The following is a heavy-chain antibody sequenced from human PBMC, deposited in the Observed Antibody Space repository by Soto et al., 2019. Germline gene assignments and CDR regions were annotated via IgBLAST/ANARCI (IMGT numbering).Heavy chain of an antibody. V-gene: IGHV3-74*01. CDR1: GFTFNTHW. D-gene: IGHD1-26*01. Sequence: LRLSCTASGFTFNTHWMHWVRQAPGKGLVWVSRIYFDGITTNYADSVKGRLTVSRDNAKNTVYLHVNTLRDEDTAVYYCARGGAMGVDYWGQGTLVTAPQ. CDR2: IYFDGITT. J-gene: IGHJ4*02. CDR3: ARGGAMGVDY.